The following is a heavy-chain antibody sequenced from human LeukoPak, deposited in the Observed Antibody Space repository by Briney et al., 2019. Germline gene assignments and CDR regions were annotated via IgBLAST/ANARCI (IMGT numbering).Heavy chain of an antibody. V-gene: IGHV4-59*01. J-gene: IGHJ4*02. Sequence: SETLSLTCTVSGSSISSYYWSWIRQPPGKGLEWIGYIYYSGSTNYNPSLKSRVTISVDTSKNQFSLKLSSVTAADTAVYYCARVDSSSWYYFDYWGQGTLVTVSS. CDR2: IYYSGST. D-gene: IGHD6-13*01. CDR3: ARVDSSSWYYFDY. CDR1: GSSISSYY.